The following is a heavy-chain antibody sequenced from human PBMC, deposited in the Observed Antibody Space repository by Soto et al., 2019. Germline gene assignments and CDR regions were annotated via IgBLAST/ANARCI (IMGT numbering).Heavy chain of an antibody. CDR1: GYTFTGYY. CDR3: ARAWGQDIVATIQDRYYYYGMDV. D-gene: IGHD5-12*01. V-gene: IGHV1-2*04. CDR2: INPNSGGT. Sequence: ASVKVSCKASGYTFTGYYMHWVRQAPGQGLEWMGWINPNSGGTNYAQKFQGWVTMTRDTSISTAYMELSRLRSDDTAVYYCARAWGQDIVATIQDRYYYYGMDVWGQGTTVTVSS. J-gene: IGHJ6*02.